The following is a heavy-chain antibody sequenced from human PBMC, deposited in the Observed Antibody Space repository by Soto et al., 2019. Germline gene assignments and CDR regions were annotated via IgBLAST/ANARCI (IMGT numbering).Heavy chain of an antibody. CDR3: ARVGGINWFDP. CDR2: IYYSGST. J-gene: IGHJ5*02. V-gene: IGHV4-31*03. CDR1: GVSVSSGSYY. Sequence: SETLSLTCTVSGVSVSSGSYYLSWIRQHPGKGLEWIGYIYYSGSTYYNPSLKSRVTISVDTSKNQFSLKLSSVTAADTAVYYCARVGGINWFDPWGQGTLVTVSS. D-gene: IGHD3-16*01.